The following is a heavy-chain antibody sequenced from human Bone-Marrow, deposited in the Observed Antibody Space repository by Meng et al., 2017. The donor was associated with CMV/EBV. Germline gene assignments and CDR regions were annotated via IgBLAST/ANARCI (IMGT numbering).Heavy chain of an antibody. CDR2: INNDGTDT. CDR3: AQSYPNFYYSMDV. CDR1: GFTFSSYG. V-gene: IGHV3-74*01. D-gene: IGHD2-2*01. Sequence: GESLKISCAASGFTFSSYGMHWVRQAPGKGLEWVSRINNDGTDTGYADSVKGRFTISRDNAKNTLYLQMNSLRAEDTAVFYCAQSYPNFYYSMDVWGRGTTVTVSS. J-gene: IGHJ6*02.